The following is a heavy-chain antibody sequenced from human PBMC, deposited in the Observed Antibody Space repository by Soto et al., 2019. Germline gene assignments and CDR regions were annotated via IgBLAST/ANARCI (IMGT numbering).Heavy chain of an antibody. V-gene: IGHV1-69*13. CDR2: IIPIFGTA. Sequence: GASVKVSCKASGGTFSSYAISWVRQAPGQGLGWMGGIIPIFGTANYAQKFQGRVTITADESTSTAYMELSSLRSEDTAVYYCARLVGATLYYYGMDVWGQGTTVTVSS. D-gene: IGHD1-26*01. CDR3: ARLVGATLYYYGMDV. J-gene: IGHJ6*02. CDR1: GGTFSSYA.